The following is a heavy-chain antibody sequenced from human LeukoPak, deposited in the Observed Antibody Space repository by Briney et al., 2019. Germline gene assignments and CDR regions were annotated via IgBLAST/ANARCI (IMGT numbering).Heavy chain of an antibody. CDR1: GGSVNSGTYY. CDR2: IYYSGST. J-gene: IGHJ4*02. D-gene: IGHD4-11*01. Sequence: SETLSLTCTVSGGSVNSGTYYWNWVRQPPGKGLEWIGYIYYSGSTNYNPSLKSRVTISVDTSKNQFSLKLSSVTAADTAVYYCARDRVRGNSNPYFDYWGQGTLVTVSS. CDR3: ARDRVRGNSNPYFDY. V-gene: IGHV4-61*01.